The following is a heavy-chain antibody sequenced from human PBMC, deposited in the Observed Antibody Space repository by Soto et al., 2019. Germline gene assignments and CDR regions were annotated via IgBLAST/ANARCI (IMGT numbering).Heavy chain of an antibody. J-gene: IGHJ4*02. Sequence: GGSLRLSCTASGFTFGDYAMSWFRQAPGKGLEWVGFIRSKAYGGTTEYAASVKGRFTISRDDSKSIAYLQMNSLKTEDTAVYYCTRVKSRSGWYLQPTFDYWGQGTLVTVSS. CDR3: TRVKSRSGWYLQPTFDY. D-gene: IGHD6-19*01. CDR1: GFTFGDYA. V-gene: IGHV3-49*03. CDR2: IRSKAYGGTT.